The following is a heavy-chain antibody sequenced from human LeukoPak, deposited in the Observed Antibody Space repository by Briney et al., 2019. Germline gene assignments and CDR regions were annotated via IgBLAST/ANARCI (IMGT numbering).Heavy chain of an antibody. CDR2: IYYSGST. CDR1: GGSISSGGYY. J-gene: IGHJ6*02. CDR3: ARGDIVVVPAAILPYYYYYGMDV. Sequence: SQTLSLTCTVSGGSISSGGYYWSWIRQHPGKGLEWIGYIYYSGSTYYNPSLKGRVTISVDTSKNQFSLKLSSVTAADTAVYYCARGDIVVVPAAILPYYYYYGMDVWGQGTTVTVSS. V-gene: IGHV4-31*03. D-gene: IGHD2-2*02.